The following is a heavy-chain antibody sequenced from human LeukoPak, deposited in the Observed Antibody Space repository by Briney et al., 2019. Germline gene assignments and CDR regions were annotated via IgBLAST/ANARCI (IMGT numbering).Heavy chain of an antibody. CDR1: GGSISSGGYN. CDR3: ARDGGYGSGSDYMAY. CDR2: IYYSGST. J-gene: IGHJ4*02. D-gene: IGHD3-10*01. V-gene: IGHV4-31*03. Sequence: SETLSLTCTVSGGSISSGGYNWNWIRQHPGKGLEWIGYIYYSGSTSYNPSLKSRVIISIDRSKNQFSLKLSSVTAADSAVYYCARDGGYGSGSDYMAYWGQGTLVTVSS.